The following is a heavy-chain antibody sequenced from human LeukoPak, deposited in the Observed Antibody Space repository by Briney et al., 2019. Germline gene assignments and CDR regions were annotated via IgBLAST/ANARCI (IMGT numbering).Heavy chain of an antibody. CDR3: TTGRTRAFGGVIVPSDY. Sequence: GGSLRLSCAASGFTFSNAWMNWVRQAPGKGLEWVGRIKSKTDGGTTDYAAPVKGRFTISRDDSKNTLYLQVNSLKTEDAAVYYCTTGRTRAFGGVIVPSDYWGQGTLVTVSS. CDR2: IKSKTDGGTT. V-gene: IGHV3-15*07. J-gene: IGHJ4*02. CDR1: GFTFSNAW. D-gene: IGHD3-16*02.